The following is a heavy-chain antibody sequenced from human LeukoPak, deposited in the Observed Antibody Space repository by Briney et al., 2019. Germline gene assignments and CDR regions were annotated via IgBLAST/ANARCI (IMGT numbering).Heavy chain of an antibody. D-gene: IGHD1-26*01. CDR2: ISAYNGNT. V-gene: IGHV1-18*01. J-gene: IGHJ4*02. CDR3: TSPRSGTYDFDY. CDR1: GYTFTSYG. Sequence: ASVKVSCKASGYTFTSYGISWVRQAPGRGLEWMGWISAYNGNTNYAQKLQGRVTMTTDTSTSTAYMELRSLRSDDTAVYYCTSPRSGTYDFDYWGQGTLVTVSS.